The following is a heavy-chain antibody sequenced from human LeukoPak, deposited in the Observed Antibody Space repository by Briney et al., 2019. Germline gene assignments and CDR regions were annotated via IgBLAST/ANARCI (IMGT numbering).Heavy chain of an antibody. CDR2: IYHSGST. Sequence: SQTLSLTCTVSGGSISSGGYYWSWIRQPPGKGLEWIGYIYHSGSTYYNPSLKSRVTMSVDTSKNQFSLKLSSVTAADTAVYYCARFGMGYFDYWGQGTLVTVSS. CDR1: GGSISSGGYY. J-gene: IGHJ4*02. D-gene: IGHD3-16*01. V-gene: IGHV4-30-2*01. CDR3: ARFGMGYFDY.